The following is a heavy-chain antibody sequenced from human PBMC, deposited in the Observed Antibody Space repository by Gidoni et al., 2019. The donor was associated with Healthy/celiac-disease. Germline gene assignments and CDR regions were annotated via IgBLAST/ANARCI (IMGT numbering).Heavy chain of an antibody. Sequence: EVQLVESGGGLVKPGGSLRLSCAASGFTFSNAWMSWVRQAPGKGLKGVGRIKSKTDGWTTDYAAPVKGRFTISRDDSKNTLYLQMNSLKTEDTAVYYCTTLTSTAMKYWGQGTLVTVSS. CDR3: TTLTSTAMKY. D-gene: IGHD5-18*01. J-gene: IGHJ4*02. V-gene: IGHV3-15*01. CDR1: GFTFSNAW. CDR2: IKSKTDGWTT.